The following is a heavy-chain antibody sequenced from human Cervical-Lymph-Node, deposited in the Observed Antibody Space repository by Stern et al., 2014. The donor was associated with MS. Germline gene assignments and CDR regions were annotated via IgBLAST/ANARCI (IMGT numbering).Heavy chain of an antibody. D-gene: IGHD3-3*01. CDR3: ARVSYDFWSGYYVFDY. CDR1: GVSISSGGYD. Sequence: QLVESGPGLVKPSQTLSLTCTVSGVSISSGGYDLSWIRQHPGKGLEWIGYIYYSGSTYYNPSLKLRLTISVDPSKNQFSLKLSSVTAADTAVYYCARVSYDFWSGYYVFDYWGQGTLVTVSS. J-gene: IGHJ4*02. CDR2: IYYSGST. V-gene: IGHV4-31*03.